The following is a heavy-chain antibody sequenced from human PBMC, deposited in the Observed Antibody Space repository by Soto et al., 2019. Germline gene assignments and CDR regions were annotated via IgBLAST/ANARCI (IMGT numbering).Heavy chain of an antibody. CDR2: VHYSGTT. J-gene: IGHJ5*02. Sequence: QVQLQESGPGLVKPSQTLSLTCTVSGGSISSGGHYWSWIRQHPGKGLEWIGYVHYSGTTYYSPSLKSRVTMSVDMSTNQFSLKLTSMPAADTALYYCARGGNSGSTGGFDPWGQGTLVTVSS. D-gene: IGHD5-12*01. CDR3: ARGGNSGSTGGFDP. V-gene: IGHV4-31*03. CDR1: GGSISSGGHY.